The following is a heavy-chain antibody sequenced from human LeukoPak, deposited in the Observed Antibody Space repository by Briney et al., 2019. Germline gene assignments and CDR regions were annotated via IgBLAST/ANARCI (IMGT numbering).Heavy chain of an antibody. CDR1: GASVSSYY. V-gene: IGHV4-59*02. Sequence: PSETLSLTCSVSGASVSSYYWNWVRQTPGKGLEWIGYIYYNEKTDYGPSLKSRVTMSLDTSKNQFSLKLSSVTAADTAVYYCARRSSGWYRSWFDPWGQGTLGTVSS. J-gene: IGHJ5*02. D-gene: IGHD6-19*01. CDR2: IYYNEKT. CDR3: ARRSSGWYRSWFDP.